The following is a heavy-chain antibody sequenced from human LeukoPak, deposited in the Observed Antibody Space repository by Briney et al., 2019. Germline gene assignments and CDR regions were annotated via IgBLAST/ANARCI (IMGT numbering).Heavy chain of an antibody. CDR1: GYTFTSYY. V-gene: IGHV1-46*01. D-gene: IGHD3-22*01. J-gene: IGHJ6*02. Sequence: ASVKVSCKASGYTFTSYYMHWVRQAPGQGLEWMGIINPSGDSTSYAQKFQGRVTMTRDTSTSTVYMELSSLRSEDTAVYYCARVYYDSSGPDYYYYGMDVWGQGTTVTVSS. CDR3: ARVYYDSSGPDYYYYGMDV. CDR2: INPSGDST.